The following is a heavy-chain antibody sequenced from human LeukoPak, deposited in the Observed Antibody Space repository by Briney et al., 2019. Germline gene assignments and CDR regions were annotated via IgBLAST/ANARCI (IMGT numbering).Heavy chain of an antibody. J-gene: IGHJ4*02. CDR2: ISHTGTTI. V-gene: IGHV3-11*04. Sequence: SGGSLRLSCAASGFTFSDYYMSWIRQGPGKGLEWVSYISHTGTTIYYADSVKGRFTLSRDNARNSLYLQMNSLRAEDTAVYYCARGHWGLDSWGQGTLVSVSS. CDR3: ARGHWGLDS. CDR1: GFTFSDYY. D-gene: IGHD7-27*01.